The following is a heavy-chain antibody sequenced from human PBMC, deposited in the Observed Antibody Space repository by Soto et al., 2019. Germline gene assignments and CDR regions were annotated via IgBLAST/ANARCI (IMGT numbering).Heavy chain of an antibody. D-gene: IGHD5-18*01. Sequence: GGSLRLSCAASGFTFSGYGMHWVRQAPGKGLEWVAVIWYDGSNKYYADSVKGRFTISRDNSKNTLYLQMNSLRAEDTAVYYCARERRGYSYGYGLDYYYYGMDVWGQGTTVTVSS. CDR3: ARERRGYSYGYGLDYYYYGMDV. J-gene: IGHJ6*02. CDR2: IWYDGSNK. CDR1: GFTFSGYG. V-gene: IGHV3-33*01.